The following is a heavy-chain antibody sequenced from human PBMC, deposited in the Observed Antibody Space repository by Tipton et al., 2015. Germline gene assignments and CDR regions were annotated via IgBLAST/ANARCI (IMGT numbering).Heavy chain of an antibody. CDR3: ARGGGDDYIWGSSRFYS. J-gene: IGHJ5*01. CDR2: ISYNGST. V-gene: IGHV4-30-4*01. Sequence: TLSLTCTVSVVSITTGDYYWSWIRQPPGKGLEWIGHISYNGSTCCNPSLKSRLTTSIDTSKNQFSLNLTSVTAADTAMYYCARGGGDDYIWGSSRFYSWGQGILVTVSS. D-gene: IGHD3-16*02. CDR1: VVSITTGDYY.